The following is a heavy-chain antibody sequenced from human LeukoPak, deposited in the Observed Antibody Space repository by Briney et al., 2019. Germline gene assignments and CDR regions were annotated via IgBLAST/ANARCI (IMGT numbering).Heavy chain of an antibody. CDR3: VRYSNSYYDYYMDV. D-gene: IGHD4-11*01. J-gene: IGHJ6*03. CDR2: IYHSGTT. V-gene: IGHV4-30-4*08. CDR1: GGSISIGDYY. Sequence: SETLSLTCSVSGGSISIGDYYWSWLRQSPGKGLEWVGYIYHSGTTYYKPSFKSRFTISVDTSWNQFSLRLSSVTAADTAVYYCVRYSNSYYDYYMDVWGKGTTVTVSS.